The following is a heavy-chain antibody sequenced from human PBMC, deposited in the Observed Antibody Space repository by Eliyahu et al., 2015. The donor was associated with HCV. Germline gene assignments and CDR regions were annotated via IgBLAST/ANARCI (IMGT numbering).Heavy chain of an antibody. J-gene: IGHJ3*02. Sequence: QVQLQQWGAGLLKPSETLSLTCAVYGGSFSGYYWSWIRQPPGKGLEWIGEINHSGSTNYSPSLKSRVTMSVDTSKNQFSLKLTSVTAADTAVYYCARGRLMGKGTFDIWGQGTMVTVSS. V-gene: IGHV4-34*01. CDR3: ARGRLMGKGTFDI. D-gene: IGHD1-26*01. CDR2: INHSGST. CDR1: GGSFSGYY.